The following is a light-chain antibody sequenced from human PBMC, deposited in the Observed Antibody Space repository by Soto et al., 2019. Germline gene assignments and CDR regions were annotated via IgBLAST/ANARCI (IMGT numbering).Light chain of an antibody. CDR3: QQYNSYST. V-gene: IGKV1-5*03. CDR2: KAS. CDR1: QSISKW. J-gene: IGKJ1*01. Sequence: DIQVTETPSTLYASVGDRVTITCRASQSISKWLAWYQRKPGKAPNLLIYKASSLDSGGPSRFSGNGSATEFTLTISSLQPDDFATAYCQQYNSYSTFGQGTKVEIK.